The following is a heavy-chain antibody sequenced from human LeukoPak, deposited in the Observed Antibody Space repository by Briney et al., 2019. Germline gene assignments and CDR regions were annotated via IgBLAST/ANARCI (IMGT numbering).Heavy chain of an antibody. J-gene: IGHJ4*02. Sequence: SETLSLTCTVSGGSISSYYWSCTRQPPGKGLEWVGYIYYSGSTNYNPSLKSRVTISVDTSKNRFSLKLSSVTAADTAVYYCARDLYSSSWLNYFDYWGQGTLVTVSS. D-gene: IGHD6-13*01. CDR3: ARDLYSSSWLNYFDY. V-gene: IGHV4-59*01. CDR1: GGSISSYY. CDR2: IYYSGST.